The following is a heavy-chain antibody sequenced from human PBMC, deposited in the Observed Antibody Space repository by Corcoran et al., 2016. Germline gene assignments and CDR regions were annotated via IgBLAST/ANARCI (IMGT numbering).Heavy chain of an antibody. D-gene: IGHD3-22*01. Sequence: QVQLVQSGAEVKKPGSSVKVSCKASGGTFSSYAISWVRQAPGQGLEWMGGIIPIFGTANYARKFQGRVTITADESTSTAYMELSSLRSEDTAVYYCAREVDYDSSGYYRRYFDYWGQGTLVTVSS. J-gene: IGHJ4*02. CDR3: AREVDYDSSGYYRRYFDY. CDR2: IIPIFGTA. CDR1: GGTFSSYA. V-gene: IGHV1-69*01.